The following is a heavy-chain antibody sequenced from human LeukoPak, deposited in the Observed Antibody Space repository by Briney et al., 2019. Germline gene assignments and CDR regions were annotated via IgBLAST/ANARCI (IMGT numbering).Heavy chain of an antibody. Sequence: PGGSLRLSCAASGFTFSNYWMSWVRQAPGKGLEWVASIDQYGRAKYYVDSVRGRFTFSRDNTKNSLHLQMNSLIAEDTAVYYCARADSYGSILDYWGQGTRVIDSS. D-gene: IGHD5-18*01. CDR2: IDQYGRAK. CDR3: ARADSYGSILDY. CDR1: GFTFSNYW. J-gene: IGHJ4*02. V-gene: IGHV3-7*04.